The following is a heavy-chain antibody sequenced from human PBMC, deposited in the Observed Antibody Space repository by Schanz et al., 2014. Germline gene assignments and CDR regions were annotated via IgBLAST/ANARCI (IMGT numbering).Heavy chain of an antibody. Sequence: QIQLVQSGPEVKKPGATVKVSCKASGYIFINSGISWVRQAPGQGLEWMGWISVYNHNKEYDQKFQGRVTMTTDTSTSTAYMALTDLRSDDTAVYYCAIDRRVFDRDDLYYFDSWGQGTLVTVSS. CDR1: GYIFINSG. J-gene: IGHJ4*02. D-gene: IGHD3-16*02. CDR3: AIDRRVFDRDDLYYFDS. V-gene: IGHV1-18*01. CDR2: ISVYNHNK.